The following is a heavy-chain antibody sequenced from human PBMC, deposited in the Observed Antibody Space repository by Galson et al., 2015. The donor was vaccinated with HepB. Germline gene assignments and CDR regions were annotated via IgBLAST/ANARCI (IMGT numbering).Heavy chain of an antibody. Sequence: SLRLSCAASGFTFSSYAMHWVRQAPGKGLEWVAVISYDGSNKYYADSVKGRFTISRDNSKNTLYLQMNSLRAEDTAVYYCARGADCSGGSCYSYFDYWGQGTLVTVSS. CDR3: ARGADCSGGSCYSYFDY. CDR1: GFTFSSYA. D-gene: IGHD2-15*01. V-gene: IGHV3-30*04. CDR2: ISYDGSNK. J-gene: IGHJ4*02.